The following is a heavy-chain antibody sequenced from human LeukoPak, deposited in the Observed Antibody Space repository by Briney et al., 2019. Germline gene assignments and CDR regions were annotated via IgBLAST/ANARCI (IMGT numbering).Heavy chain of an antibody. CDR2: ISVYNT. CDR1: GYTFINYG. V-gene: IGHV1-18*01. J-gene: IGHJ5*02. CDR3: ARAPVTTNWFDP. D-gene: IGHD4-11*01. Sequence: ASVKVSCKASGYTFINYGISWVRQAPGQGLEWMGWISVYNTNYEQKFQGRVTMTTDTSTSTAYMELRSLRSDDTAVYHCARAPVTTNWFDPWGQGTLVTVSS.